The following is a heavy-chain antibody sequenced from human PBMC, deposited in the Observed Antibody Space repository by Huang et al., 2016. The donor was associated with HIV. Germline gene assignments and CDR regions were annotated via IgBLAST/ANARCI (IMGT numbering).Heavy chain of an antibody. J-gene: IGHJ4*02. V-gene: IGHV1-18*01. CDR3: ARVPSDHFSDY. CDR1: GYTFSIYG. CDR2: VSAYSGYT. Sequence: QIQLVQSGPEVKKPGASVKVSCKASGYTFSIYGISWVRQAPGQGPEWMGWVSAYSGYTNYSQKFKGRVTMTADTSASTAYRDLRSLTSDDTAVYYCARVPSDHFSDYWGQGTLVTVSS.